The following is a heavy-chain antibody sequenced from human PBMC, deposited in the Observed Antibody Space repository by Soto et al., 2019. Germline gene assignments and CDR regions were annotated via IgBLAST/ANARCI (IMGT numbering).Heavy chain of an antibody. CDR3: AREGTAPYYYYGMDV. D-gene: IGHD1-1*01. CDR1: GYSFTTYG. J-gene: IGHJ6*02. Sequence: QVQLVQSRGEVKKPGASVKVSCKTSGYSFTTYGISWVRQAPGQGLEWMGWISGYNGNTNYAQNLQGRVTMTTDTSTSTAYMELRSLRSDDTAVYYCAREGTAPYYYYGMDVWCQGSTVTVSS. V-gene: IGHV1-18*01. CDR2: ISGYNGNT.